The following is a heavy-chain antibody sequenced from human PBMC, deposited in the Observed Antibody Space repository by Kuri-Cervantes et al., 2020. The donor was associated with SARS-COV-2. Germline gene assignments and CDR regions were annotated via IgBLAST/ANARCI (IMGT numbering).Heavy chain of an antibody. CDR3: AREARGYYYGSGSYPYYYYGMDV. D-gene: IGHD3-10*01. V-gene: IGHV1-18*01. CDR1: GGTFSSYA. Sequence: ASVKVSCKASGGTFSSYAISGVRQAPGQGLEWMGWINPNSGGTNYAQKLQGRVTMTTDTSTSTAYMELRSLRSDDTAVYYCAREARGYYYGSGSYPYYYYGMDVWGEGTTVTVSS. CDR2: INPNSGGT. J-gene: IGHJ6*04.